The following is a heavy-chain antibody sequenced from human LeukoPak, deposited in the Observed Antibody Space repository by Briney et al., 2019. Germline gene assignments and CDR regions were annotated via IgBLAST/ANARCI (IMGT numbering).Heavy chain of an antibody. CDR3: ARVTVTTSFVDY. J-gene: IGHJ4*02. Sequence: SGTLSLTCTVSGGSISSSSYYWGWIRQPPGKGLEWIGSIYYSGSTYYNPSLKSRVTISVDTSKNQFSLKLSSVAAADTAVYYCARVTVTTSFVDYWGQGTLVTVSS. D-gene: IGHD4-11*01. CDR2: IYYSGST. CDR1: GGSISSSSYY. V-gene: IGHV4-39*07.